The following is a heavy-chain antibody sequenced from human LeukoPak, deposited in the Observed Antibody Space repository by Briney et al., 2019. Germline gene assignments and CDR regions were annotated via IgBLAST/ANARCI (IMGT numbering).Heavy chain of an antibody. CDR3: ARLYGSGSYYNY. Sequence: SETLSLTCTVYGGSFSGYYWSWIRQPPGKGLEWIGEINHSGSTNYNPSLKSRVTISVDTSKNQFSLKLSSVTAADTAVYYCARLYGSGSYYNYWGQGTLVTVSS. V-gene: IGHV4-34*01. CDR1: GGSFSGYY. J-gene: IGHJ4*02. CDR2: INHSGST. D-gene: IGHD3-10*01.